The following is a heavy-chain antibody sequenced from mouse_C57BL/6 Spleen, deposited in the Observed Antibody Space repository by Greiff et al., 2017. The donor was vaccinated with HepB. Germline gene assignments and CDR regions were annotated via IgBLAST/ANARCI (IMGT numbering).Heavy chain of an antibody. CDR1: GYAFSSYW. CDR2: IYPGDGDT. CDR3: ARRVDYGLYYYAMDY. V-gene: IGHV1-80*01. J-gene: IGHJ4*01. Sequence: VQLQQSGAELVKPGASVKISCKASGYAFSSYWMNWVKQRPGKGLEWIGQIYPGDGDTNYNGKFKGKATLTADKSSSTAYMQLSSLTSEDSAVYFCARRVDYGLYYYAMDYWGQGTSVTVSS. D-gene: IGHD2-4*01.